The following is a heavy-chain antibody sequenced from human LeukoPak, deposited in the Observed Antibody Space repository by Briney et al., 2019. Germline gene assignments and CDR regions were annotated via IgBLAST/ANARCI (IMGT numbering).Heavy chain of an antibody. CDR1: GYTFTSYG. J-gene: IGHJ4*02. D-gene: IGHD6-13*01. V-gene: IGHV1-18*01. CDR3: AVSIAAAGTGY. CDR2: ISAYNGNT. Sequence: AASVKVSCKASGYTFTSYGISWVRQAPGQGLEWMGWISAYNGNTNYAQKLQGRVTMTTDTSTSTAYMELRSLRSDDTAVYYCAVSIAAAGTGYWSQGTLVTVSS.